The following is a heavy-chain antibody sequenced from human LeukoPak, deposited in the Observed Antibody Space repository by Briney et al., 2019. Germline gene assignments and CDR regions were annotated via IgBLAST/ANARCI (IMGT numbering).Heavy chain of an antibody. D-gene: IGHD3-9*01. CDR1: GYTFTSYG. V-gene: IGHV1-2*02. Sequence: ASVKVSCKASGYTFTSYGISWVRQAPGQGLEWMVWINPNSGGTNYAQKFQGRVTMTRDTSISTAYMELSRLRSDDTAVYYCARAYFDWLHYYMDVWGKGTTVTISS. J-gene: IGHJ6*03. CDR2: INPNSGGT. CDR3: ARAYFDWLHYYMDV.